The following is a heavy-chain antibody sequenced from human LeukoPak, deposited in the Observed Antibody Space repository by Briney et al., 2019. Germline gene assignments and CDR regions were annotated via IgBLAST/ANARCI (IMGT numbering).Heavy chain of an antibody. V-gene: IGHV3-53*01. CDR3: ARAGGDYYDSSGYYLGYYFDY. CDR2: IYSGGST. CDR1: GFXFSSYS. Sequence: GGSLRLSCAASGFXFSSYSINWVRQAPGKGLEWVSVIYSGGSTNYADSVKGRFTISRDNSKNTLYLQMNSLRAEDTAVYYCARAGGDYYDSSGYYLGYYFDYWGQGTLVTVSS. J-gene: IGHJ4*02. D-gene: IGHD3-22*01.